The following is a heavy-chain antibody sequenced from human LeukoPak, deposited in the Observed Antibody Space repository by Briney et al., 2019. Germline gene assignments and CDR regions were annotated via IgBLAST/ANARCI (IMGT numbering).Heavy chain of an antibody. V-gene: IGHV3-74*01. D-gene: IGHD3-10*01. CDR1: GFTFSSYW. Sequence: GGSPRLSCAASGFTFSSYWMHWVRQAPGKGLLWVSRINGDGSTTNYADSVKGRFTISRDNAKNTLYLQINSLRAEDMAVYYCARDRGFGDLSDWFDPWGQGTLVTVSS. CDR2: INGDGSTT. CDR3: ARDRGFGDLSDWFDP. J-gene: IGHJ5*02.